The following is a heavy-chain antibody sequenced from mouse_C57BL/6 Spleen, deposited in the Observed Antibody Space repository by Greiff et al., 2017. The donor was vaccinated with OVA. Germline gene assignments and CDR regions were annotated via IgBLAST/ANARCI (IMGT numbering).Heavy chain of an antibody. Sequence: QVQLKESGAELAKPGASVKLSCKASGYTFTSYWMHWVKQRPGQGLEWIGYINPSSGYTKYNQKFKDKATLTADKSSGTAYMQLSSLTYEDSAVYYCARSGYDYAMDYWGQGTSVTVSS. J-gene: IGHJ4*01. D-gene: IGHD1-2*01. V-gene: IGHV1-7*01. CDR3: ARSGYDYAMDY. CDR2: INPSSGYT. CDR1: GYTFTSYW.